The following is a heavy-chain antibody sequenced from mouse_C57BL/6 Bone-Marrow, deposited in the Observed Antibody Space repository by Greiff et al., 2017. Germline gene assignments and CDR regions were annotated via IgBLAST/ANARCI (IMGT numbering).Heavy chain of an antibody. CDR2: ISYSGST. CDR1: GYSITSGYD. CDR3: ARRVITTVVDYFDY. J-gene: IGHJ2*01. D-gene: IGHD1-1*01. V-gene: IGHV3-1*01. Sequence: EVMLVESGPGMVKPSQSLSLTCTVTGYSITSGYDWHWIRHFPGNKLEWMGYISYSGSTNYNPSLKSRISITHDTSKNHFFLKLNSVTTEDTATYYCARRVITTVVDYFDYWGQGTTLTVSS.